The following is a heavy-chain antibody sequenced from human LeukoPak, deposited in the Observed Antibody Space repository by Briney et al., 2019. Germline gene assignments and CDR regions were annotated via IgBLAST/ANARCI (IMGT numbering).Heavy chain of an antibody. CDR2: ISGRGVRT. J-gene: IGHJ4*02. CDR1: GFTLSSNG. D-gene: IGHD4-23*01. V-gene: IGHV3-23*01. Sequence: GGSLRLSCAASGFTLSSNGMSWVRQAPGKGLEWVSAISGRGVRTYYADSVKGRFTISSDNSKNTLYLQMNNRSEKDTAVYYCAKELLDYGGNSGLGYWGQGTLVTVSS. CDR3: AKELLDYGGNSGLGY.